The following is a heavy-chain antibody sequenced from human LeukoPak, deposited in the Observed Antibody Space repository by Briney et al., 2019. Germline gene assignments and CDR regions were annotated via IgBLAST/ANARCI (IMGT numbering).Heavy chain of an antibody. J-gene: IGHJ4*02. CDR2: ISGSGGST. V-gene: IGHV3-23*01. D-gene: IGHD6-13*01. CDR3: AKAIRNSSSWYYFDY. CDR1: GFTFSSYA. Sequence: GGSLRLSCAASGFTFSSYAMSWVRQAPGKGLEWVSAISGSGGSTYYADSVKGRFTISRDNSKNTLYLQMNSLRAEDTAVYYCAKAIRNSSSWYYFDYWGQGTLVTVSS.